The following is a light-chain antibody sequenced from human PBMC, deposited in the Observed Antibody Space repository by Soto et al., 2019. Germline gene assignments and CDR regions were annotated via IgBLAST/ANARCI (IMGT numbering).Light chain of an antibody. Sequence: QSALTQPRSVSGSPGQSVTISCTGTSSDVGGYNYVTWYQQHPGKSPKLMIYDVSKRPSGVPDRFTGTKSGNTASLTTSGLQAEDEAEEYCCAYAGSYSLYVFGTGTKLTVI. CDR2: DVS. V-gene: IGLV2-11*01. CDR3: CAYAGSYSLYV. CDR1: SSDVGGYNY. J-gene: IGLJ1*01.